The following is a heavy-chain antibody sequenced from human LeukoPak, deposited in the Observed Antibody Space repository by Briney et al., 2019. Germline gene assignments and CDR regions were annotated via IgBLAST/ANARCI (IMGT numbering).Heavy chain of an antibody. CDR1: GGSISSYY. V-gene: IGHV4-59*01. CDR2: SYYSGST. CDR3: ARDLYGGNAPD. D-gene: IGHD4-23*01. J-gene: IGHJ4*02. Sequence: SETLSLTCTVSGGSISSYYWSWIRQPPGKGLEWIGYSYYSGSTNYNPSLKSRVTISVDTSKNQFSLKLSSVTAADTAVYYCARDLYGGNAPDWGQGTLVTVSS.